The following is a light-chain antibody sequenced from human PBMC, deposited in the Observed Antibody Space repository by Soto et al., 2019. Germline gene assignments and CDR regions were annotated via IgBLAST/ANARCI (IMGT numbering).Light chain of an antibody. J-gene: IGKJ2*01. CDR1: QSVGGNY. CDR3: QEYANSPPFT. V-gene: IGKV3-20*01. CDR2: AAS. Sequence: EIVLTQSPGTLSLSPGERATLSCRASQSVGGNYLAWYQHKPGQGPRLLIYAASSRATGIPDRFSGSGSGTDFTLTISRLEPEDFAVYYCQEYANSPPFTFGQGTKLEVK.